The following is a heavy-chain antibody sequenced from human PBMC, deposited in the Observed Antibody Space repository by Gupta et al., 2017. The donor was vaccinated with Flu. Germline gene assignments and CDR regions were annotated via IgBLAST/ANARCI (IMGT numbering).Heavy chain of an antibody. V-gene: IGHV3-23*01. J-gene: IGHJ6*02. CDR2: ISGSGGST. Sequence: EVQLLESGGGLVQPGGSLRLSCAASGFTFSSYAISWVRQAPGKGLEWVSAISGSGGSTYYADSVKGRFTISRDNSKNTLYLQMNSLRAEDTAVYYCAKELTLGYCSSTSCYGYYYYYGMDVWGQGTTVTVSS. CDR3: AKELTLGYCSSTSCYGYYYYYGMDV. CDR1: GFTFSSYA. D-gene: IGHD2-2*01.